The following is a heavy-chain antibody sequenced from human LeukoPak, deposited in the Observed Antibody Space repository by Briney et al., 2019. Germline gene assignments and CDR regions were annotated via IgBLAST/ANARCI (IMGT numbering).Heavy chain of an antibody. CDR3: ARHVAYSSRFDY. Sequence: SPTLSLTCTVSAGSISSISYYWGWIRQPPGKGLDWIGYINYSGNTYCNPSLKSRVIISVDTSKNQFSLKLNSVTAADTAVYYCARHVAYSSRFDYWGQGTLVTVSS. V-gene: IGHV4-39*01. D-gene: IGHD6-13*01. CDR1: AGSISSISYY. J-gene: IGHJ4*02. CDR2: INYSGNT.